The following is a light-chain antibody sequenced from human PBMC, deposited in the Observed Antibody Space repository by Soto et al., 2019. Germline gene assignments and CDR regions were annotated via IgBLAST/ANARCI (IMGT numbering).Light chain of an antibody. Sequence: DIQMTQSPSTLSASVGDRVTITCRASQKITKWLAWYQQKPGKAPKDMIYDASNLQSGVPSRLSGNGSGTEFTLIISSLQPDDFATYYCQQYNANFGQGTKVDIK. J-gene: IGKJ1*01. CDR2: DAS. V-gene: IGKV1-5*01. CDR3: QQYNAN. CDR1: QKITKW.